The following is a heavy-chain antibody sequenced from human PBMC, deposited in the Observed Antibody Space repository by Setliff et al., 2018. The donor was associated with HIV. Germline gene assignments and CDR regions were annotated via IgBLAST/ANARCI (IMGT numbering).Heavy chain of an antibody. Sequence: SETLSLTCTVSGSSISSNYYWAWIRQAPGKGLEWIGCIDASANTYYIPSLKSRATISIDTSKNQLSLKLRSVTAADTAVYYCASDISPDDGYNRLHYFAYWGQGTLVTVSS. CDR3: ASDISPDDGYNRLHYFAY. CDR2: IDASANT. V-gene: IGHV4-38-2*02. D-gene: IGHD5-12*01. J-gene: IGHJ4*02. CDR1: GSSISSNYY.